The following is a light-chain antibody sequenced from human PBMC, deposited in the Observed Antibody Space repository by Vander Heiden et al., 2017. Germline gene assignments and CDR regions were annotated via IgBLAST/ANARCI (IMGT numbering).Light chain of an antibody. J-gene: IGKJ2*01. CDR1: QDISSH. V-gene: IGKV1-33*01. Sequence: DIVMTQSPSSLSASVGDRVTINCKASQDISSHLNWYHQKPGKAPNLLIYGASNLETGVPERFSGSGSGTHFTLTISSLQPEDIATYYCQQYKALPYTFGQGTTLEIK. CDR3: QQYKALPYT. CDR2: GAS.